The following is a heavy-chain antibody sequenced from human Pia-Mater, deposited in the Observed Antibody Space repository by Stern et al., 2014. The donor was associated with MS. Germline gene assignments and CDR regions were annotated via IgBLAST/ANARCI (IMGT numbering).Heavy chain of an antibody. CDR2: IIPIFGTA. D-gene: IGHD3-9*01. Sequence: QVQLVESGAEGKKPGSSVKVSCKASGGTFHVYAINWLRQAPGQGLEWMGGIIPIFGTANYAQKFRGRVTITADESTRTSAMQLSSLRYDDTAVYYCARDGRHTDNYGLDVWGQGTTVTVSS. CDR3: ARDGRHTDNYGLDV. CDR1: GGTFHVYA. V-gene: IGHV1-69*01. J-gene: IGHJ6*02.